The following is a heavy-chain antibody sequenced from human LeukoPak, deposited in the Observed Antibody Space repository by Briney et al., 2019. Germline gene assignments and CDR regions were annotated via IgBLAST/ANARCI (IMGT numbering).Heavy chain of an antibody. J-gene: IGHJ4*02. D-gene: IGHD3-10*01. CDR3: AKGSSRSMRFGLNFDY. CDR2: IRYDGSNK. V-gene: IGHV3-30*02. CDR1: GFTFTNYG. Sequence: GGSLRLSCAASGFTFTNYGMHWVRQAPGKGLEWVAFIRYDGSNKYYADSVKGRFTISRDNSKNTLYLQMNSLRAEDTAVYYCAKGSSRSMRFGLNFDYWGQGTLVTVSS.